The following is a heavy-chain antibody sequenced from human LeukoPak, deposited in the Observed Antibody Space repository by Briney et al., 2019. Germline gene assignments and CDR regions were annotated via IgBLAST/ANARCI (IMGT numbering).Heavy chain of an antibody. CDR2: IYHSGST. D-gene: IGHD6-13*01. CDR3: AREPLLIAAAGTGTRNWFDP. J-gene: IGHJ5*02. CDR1: GFTFSSSA. Sequence: PGGSLRLSCAASGFTFSSSAMSWVRQPPGKGLEWIGEIYHSGSTNYNPSLKSRVTISVDKSKNQFSLKLSSVTAADTAVYYCAREPLLIAAAGTGTRNWFDPWGQGTLVTVSS. V-gene: IGHV4-4*02.